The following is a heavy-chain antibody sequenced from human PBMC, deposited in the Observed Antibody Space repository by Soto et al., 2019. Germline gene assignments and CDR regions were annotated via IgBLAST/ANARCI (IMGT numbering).Heavy chain of an antibody. J-gene: IGHJ3*02. CDR2: IDPSDSYT. CDR3: ARQGRELWSRRGAFDI. D-gene: IGHD5-18*01. Sequence: GESLKISCKGSGYSFTSYWISWVRQMPGKGLEWMGRIDPSDSYTNYSPSFQGHVTISADKSISTAYLQWSSLKASDTAMYYCARQGRELWSRRGAFDIWGQGTMVTVSS. V-gene: IGHV5-10-1*01. CDR1: GYSFTSYW.